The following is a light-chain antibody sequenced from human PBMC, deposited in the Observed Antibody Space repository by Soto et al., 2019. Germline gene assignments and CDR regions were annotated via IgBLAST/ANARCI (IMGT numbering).Light chain of an antibody. J-gene: IGLJ2*01. CDR2: DVN. V-gene: IGLV2-14*03. CDR1: SRDVGGYNY. CDR3: SSYTSNTPRLV. Sequence: QSALTQPASVSGSPGQSITISCTGTSRDVGGYNYVSWYQHHPDKAPKLMIYDVNNRPSGVSSRFSGSKSGNTASLTISGLQAADEAAYYCSSYTSNTPRLVFGGGTKLTVL.